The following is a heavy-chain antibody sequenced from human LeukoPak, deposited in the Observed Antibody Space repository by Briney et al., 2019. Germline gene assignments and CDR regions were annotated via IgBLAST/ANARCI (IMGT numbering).Heavy chain of an antibody. CDR2: INHSGST. CDR1: GGSFSGYY. J-gene: IGHJ6*02. CDR3: ARTYSSSWPYYGMDV. V-gene: IGHV4-34*01. Sequence: PSETLSLTCAVYGGSFSGYYWSWIRQPPGKGLEWIGEINHSGSTNYNPSLRSRVTISVDTSKNQFSLKLSSVTAADTAVYYCARTYSSSWPYYGMDVWGQGTTVTVSS. D-gene: IGHD6-13*01.